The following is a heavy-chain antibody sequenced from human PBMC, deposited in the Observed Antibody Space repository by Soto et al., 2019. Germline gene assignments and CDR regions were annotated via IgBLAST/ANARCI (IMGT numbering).Heavy chain of an antibody. J-gene: IGHJ6*02. V-gene: IGHV6-1*01. CDR3: ARSEEDSDYYYYGMDV. CDR1: GDTVSSNSVA. CDR2: TYYRSRWYS. D-gene: IGHD2-15*01. Sequence: SQTLSLTCVGSGDTVSSNSVAWNWVRQSPSRGLEWLGRTYYRSRWYSDYAVSVRSRIDINADTSKNQVSLQLNSVTPEGTAVYYCARSEEDSDYYYYGMDVWGQGTTVTVSS.